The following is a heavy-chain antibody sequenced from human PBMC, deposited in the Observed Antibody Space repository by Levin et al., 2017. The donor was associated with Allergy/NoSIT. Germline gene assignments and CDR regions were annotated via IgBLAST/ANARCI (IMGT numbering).Heavy chain of an antibody. CDR2: IHWGDDK. J-gene: IGHJ4*02. CDR3: AHRDTRRTFDS. V-gene: IGHV2-5*02. D-gene: IGHD2-2*01. Sequence: SLTAHAVGVGWLRQPPGKALEWLALIHWGDDKSYSPSLKSRLHITKDTSKNQVILTVTNMDPVDTATYYCAHRDTRRTFDSWGQGTPVTVSS. CDR1: SLTAHAVG.